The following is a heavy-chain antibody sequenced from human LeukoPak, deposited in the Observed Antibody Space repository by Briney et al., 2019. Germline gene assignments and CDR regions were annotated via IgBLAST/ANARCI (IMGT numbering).Heavy chain of an antibody. V-gene: IGHV4-39*01. CDR3: ARLWSGYRPPDY. CDR1: VGSIRSSTYY. D-gene: IGHD3-3*01. CDR2: IYYSGST. Sequence: SETLSLTCTVSVGSIRSSTYYWGWIRQPPGKGLEWIGSIYYSGSTYYNPSPKSRVTISVDTSKNQWSLKLRSVTAADTAVYYCARLWSGYRPPDYWGQGTLVTVSS. J-gene: IGHJ4*02.